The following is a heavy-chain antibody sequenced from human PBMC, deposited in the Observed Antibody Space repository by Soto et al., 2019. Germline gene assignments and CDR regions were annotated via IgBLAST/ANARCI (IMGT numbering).Heavy chain of an antibody. CDR1: GFTFSDYS. V-gene: IGHV3-21*02. Sequence: EVQLVESGGGLVKPGGSPRLSCAASGFTFSDYSMLWVRQAPGKGLEWLAFIGNSNNPTFYADSVRGRFTISRDNPKKSVYLQMNSLREEDTAVYFCAREEGYCNGGPCYRGAFDFWGQGTIVTVSS. D-gene: IGHD2-15*01. CDR2: IGNSNNPT. J-gene: IGHJ3*01. CDR3: AREEGYCNGGPCYRGAFDF.